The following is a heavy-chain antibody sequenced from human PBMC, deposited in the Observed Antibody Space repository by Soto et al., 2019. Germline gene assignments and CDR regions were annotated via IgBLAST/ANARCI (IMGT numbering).Heavy chain of an antibody. CDR3: ARGPRYCSSTSCFVRPFDP. CDR2: IIPIFVTA. J-gene: IGHJ5*02. V-gene: IGHV1-69*01. Sequence: QVQLVQSGAEVKKPGSSVKVSCKASGGTFSSYAISWVRQAPGQGLEWMGGIIPIFVTANYAQKFQGRVTITADESTSTAYMELSSLRSEDTAVYYCARGPRYCSSTSCFVRPFDPWGQGTLVTVSS. CDR1: GGTFSSYA. D-gene: IGHD2-2*01.